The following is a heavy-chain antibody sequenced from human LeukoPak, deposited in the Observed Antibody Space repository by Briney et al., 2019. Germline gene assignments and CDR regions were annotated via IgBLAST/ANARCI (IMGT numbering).Heavy chain of an antibody. CDR1: GGSISSYY. V-gene: IGHV4-4*07. J-gene: IGHJ4*02. CDR3: ARQQLKTMASFDY. CDR2: INTSGST. Sequence: SETLSLTCTVSGGSISSYYWSWIRQPAGKGLEWIGRINTSGSTDYNPSLKSRATMSLDTSKNQFSLKLNSVTAADTAVYYCARQQLKTMASFDYWGQGALVTVSS. D-gene: IGHD4/OR15-4a*01.